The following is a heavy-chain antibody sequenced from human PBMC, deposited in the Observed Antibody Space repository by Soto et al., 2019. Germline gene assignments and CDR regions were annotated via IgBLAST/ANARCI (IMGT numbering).Heavy chain of an antibody. J-gene: IGHJ6*02. CDR2: IIPIFGTA. CDR1: GGTFSSYA. D-gene: IGHD5-18*01. Sequence: QVQLVQSGAEVKKPGSSVKVSCKASGGTFSSYAISWVRQAPGQGLEWMGGIIPIFGTANYAQKFQGRVTIAADESTGTAYMGLSSLGSEDTAVYYCARVVDTAMEGGMDVWGQGTTVTVSS. CDR3: ARVVDTAMEGGMDV. V-gene: IGHV1-69*12.